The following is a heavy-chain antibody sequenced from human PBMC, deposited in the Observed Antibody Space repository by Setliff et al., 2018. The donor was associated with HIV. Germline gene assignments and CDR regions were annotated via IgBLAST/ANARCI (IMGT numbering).Heavy chain of an antibody. J-gene: IGHJ4*02. CDR2: MNPNSGNT. D-gene: IGHD3-16*01. V-gene: IGHV1-8*01. CDR1: GDPFASYD. Sequence: ASVKVSCKVSGDPFASYDVNWVRQATGQGLEWMGWMNPNSGNTGYAQKLQGRVTMTRNTSISTAYMDLSSLRSEDTAVYYCARMLWRWGNYFDYWGQGTLVTVSS. CDR3: ARMLWRWGNYFDY.